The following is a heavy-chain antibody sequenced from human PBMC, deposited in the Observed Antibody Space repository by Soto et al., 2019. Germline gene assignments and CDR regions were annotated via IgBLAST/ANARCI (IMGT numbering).Heavy chain of an antibody. CDR1: GFTFNRHA. CDR3: ARSRSGAVADSFDY. Sequence: QVQLVASGGGVVHLGRSLTLSCAASGFTFNRHAIHWVRQSPGKGLEWVTVISRDGNNKYFVDSVKDRFTITRDNAKNTVILQMNSLRREDTAIYYCARSRSGAVADSFDYWGQGTPVTVSS. D-gene: IGHD3-10*01. V-gene: IGHV3-30-3*01. J-gene: IGHJ4*02. CDR2: ISRDGNNK.